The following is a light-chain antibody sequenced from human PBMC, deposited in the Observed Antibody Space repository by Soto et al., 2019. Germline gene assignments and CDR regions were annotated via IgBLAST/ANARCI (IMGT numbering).Light chain of an antibody. CDR1: QSVSSD. Sequence: EIVMTQSPASLSVSPGERATLSCRASQSVSSDLAWYQQKPGQAPRLLIYGASIRASGIPARFSGSGSGTEFTLTINSLQSEDFAVYYCQQYNNWPITFGQGTRLEMK. V-gene: IGKV3D-15*01. J-gene: IGKJ5*01. CDR2: GAS. CDR3: QQYNNWPIT.